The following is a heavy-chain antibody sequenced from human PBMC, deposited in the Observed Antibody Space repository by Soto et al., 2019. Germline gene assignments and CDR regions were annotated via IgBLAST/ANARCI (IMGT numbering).Heavy chain of an antibody. Sequence: ASLKVAWKASAYSFTVYYMRCVLQAPGQGLEWMGIINPSGGSTSYAQKFQGRVTMTRDTSTSTVYMELSSLRSEDTAVYYCARTGIAVAGEGLDYWGQGTLVHVSS. CDR3: ARTGIAVAGEGLDY. V-gene: IGHV1-46*01. J-gene: IGHJ4*02. D-gene: IGHD6-19*01. CDR1: AYSFTVYY. CDR2: INPSGGST.